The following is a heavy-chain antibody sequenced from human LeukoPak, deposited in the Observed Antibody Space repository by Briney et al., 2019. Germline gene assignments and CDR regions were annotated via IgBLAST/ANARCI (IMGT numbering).Heavy chain of an antibody. CDR3: ARDYWVSLN. Sequence: GGSLRLSCEASGFTFGSYVMSWVRQAPGKGLEWVSSISGSSSNLYYADSVKGRFTISRDNAKNSLYLQMNSLRAEDTAVYYCARDYWVSLNWGQRTLVTVSS. D-gene: IGHD2-15*01. J-gene: IGHJ4*02. CDR1: GFTFGSYV. CDR2: ISGSSSNL. V-gene: IGHV3-21*01.